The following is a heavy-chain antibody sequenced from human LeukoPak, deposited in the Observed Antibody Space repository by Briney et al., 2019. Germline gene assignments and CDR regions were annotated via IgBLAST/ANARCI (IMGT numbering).Heavy chain of an antibody. CDR2: IIPLFGTT. D-gene: IGHD6-25*01. V-gene: IGHV1-69*06. J-gene: IGHJ1*01. CDR1: GGTFSNYP. CDR3: ATEDAAAVYFQH. Sequence: ASVKVSCKASGGTFSNYPISWVRQAPGQGLEWMGRIIPLFGTTTYSQNFQGRVTITADKSTRTAYIELSSLSSEDTAMYYCATEDAAAVYFQHWGQGTLVTVSS.